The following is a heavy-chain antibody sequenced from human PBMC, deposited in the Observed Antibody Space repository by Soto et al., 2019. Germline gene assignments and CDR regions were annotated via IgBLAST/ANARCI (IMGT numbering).Heavy chain of an antibody. D-gene: IGHD1-26*01. CDR3: AEDMGDYSGSYWEVN. CDR1: GFTFTSSA. V-gene: IGHV1-58*01. J-gene: IGHJ4*02. Sequence: ASVKVSCKASGFTFTSSAVQWVRQARGQRLEWIGWIVVGSGNTNYAQKFQERVTITRDMSTSTAYMELSSLRSEDTAVYYCAEDMGDYSGSYWEVNWCQGTRVTVSS. CDR2: IVVGSGNT.